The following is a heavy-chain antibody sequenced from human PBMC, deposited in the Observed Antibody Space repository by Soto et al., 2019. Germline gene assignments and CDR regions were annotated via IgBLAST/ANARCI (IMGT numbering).Heavy chain of an antibody. CDR1: GGTFSSYA. D-gene: IGHD3-22*01. V-gene: IGHV1-69*01. Sequence: QVQLVQSGAEVKKPGSSVKVSCKASGGTFSSYAISWVRQAPGQGLEWMGGIIPIFGTANYAQKFQGRVTITSDESTSTAYMELSTIRSENTAVYYCARSVSGYPRPNNWFDPWGQGTLVTVSS. J-gene: IGHJ5*02. CDR3: ARSVSGYPRPNNWFDP. CDR2: IIPIFGTA.